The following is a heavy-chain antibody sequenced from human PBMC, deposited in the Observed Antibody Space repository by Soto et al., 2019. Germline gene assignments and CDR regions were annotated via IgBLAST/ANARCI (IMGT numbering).Heavy chain of an antibody. Sequence: GGSLSLSCTASGFTFSNDWMHWVRQAPGKGLEWVSRINADGGSTPYADSVRGRFTISRDNAKNTLFLQLNSLRAEDTAIYYCIKVLTRAVGARSSYFDYWGQGTPVTVSS. D-gene: IGHD1-26*01. CDR3: IKVLTRAVGARSSYFDY. CDR2: INADGGST. V-gene: IGHV3-74*01. CDR1: GFTFSNDW. J-gene: IGHJ4*02.